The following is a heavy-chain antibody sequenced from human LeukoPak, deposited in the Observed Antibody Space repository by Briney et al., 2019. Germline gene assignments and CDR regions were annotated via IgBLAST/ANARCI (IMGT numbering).Heavy chain of an antibody. D-gene: IGHD2-21*02. V-gene: IGHV3-20*04. Sequence: GGSLRLSCAASGFTFDDYGMSWVRQAPGKGLEWVSGINWNGGSTGYADSVKGRFTISRDNSKNTLYLQMNSLRAEDTAVYYCAKEGCLQGDCRLYYFDYWGQGTLVTVSS. J-gene: IGHJ4*02. CDR1: GFTFDDYG. CDR3: AKEGCLQGDCRLYYFDY. CDR2: INWNGGST.